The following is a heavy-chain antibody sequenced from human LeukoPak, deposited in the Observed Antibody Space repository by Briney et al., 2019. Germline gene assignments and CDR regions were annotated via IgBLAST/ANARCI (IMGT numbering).Heavy chain of an antibody. CDR1: GHTSTSYY. Sequence: ASVKVSCKASGHTSTSYYIQWVRQAPGQGLEWMGIINPSGGSTSYAQKFKGRLTMTRDASTGTFYMELSSLRSEDTAVYYCAGAPGGSSVWYYFDYWGQGTLVTVSS. CDR2: INPSGGST. D-gene: IGHD6-19*01. CDR3: AGAPGGSSVWYYFDY. J-gene: IGHJ4*02. V-gene: IGHV1-46*01.